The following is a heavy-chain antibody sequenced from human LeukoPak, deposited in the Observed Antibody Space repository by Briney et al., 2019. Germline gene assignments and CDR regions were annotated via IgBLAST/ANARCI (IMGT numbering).Heavy chain of an antibody. V-gene: IGHV1-24*01. D-gene: IGHD3-9*01. Sequence: ASVKVSCKVSGYTLTELSMHWVRQAPGKGLEWMGGFDPEDGETIYAQKFQGRVTMTEDTSTDTAYMELSSLRSEDTALYYCATVSTQGYFVWLLIYWGQGALVTVSS. CDR3: ATVSTQGYFVWLLIY. CDR1: GYTLTELS. J-gene: IGHJ4*02. CDR2: FDPEDGET.